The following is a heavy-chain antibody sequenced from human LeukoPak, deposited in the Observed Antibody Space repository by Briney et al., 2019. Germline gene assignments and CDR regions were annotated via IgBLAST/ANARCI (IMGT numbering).Heavy chain of an antibody. CDR3: ARVGGYSYGFYSGRQRTDY. V-gene: IGHV4-30-4*01. J-gene: IGHJ4*02. CDR2: IYYSGST. CDR1: GGSISSGDYY. Sequence: SETLSLTCTVSGGSISSGDYYWSWIRQPPGKGLEWIGYIYYSGSTYYNPSLKSRLAISVDTSKNQFSLNLSSVTGADTAVYYCARVGGYSYGFYSGRQRTDYWGQGTLVTVSS. D-gene: IGHD5-18*01.